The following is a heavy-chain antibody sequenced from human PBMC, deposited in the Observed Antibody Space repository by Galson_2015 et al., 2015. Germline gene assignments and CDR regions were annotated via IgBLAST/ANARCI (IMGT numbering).Heavy chain of an antibody. CDR3: ARTRGRGLYYFDY. CDR2: INPNSGGT. CDR1: GYTFTGYY. D-gene: IGHD1-26*01. Sequence: SVKVSCKASGYTFTGYYMHWVRQAPGQGLEWMGWINPNSGGTNYAQKFQGWVTMTRDTSISTAYMELSRLRSDDTAVYYCARTRGRGLYYFDYWGQGTLVTVSS. V-gene: IGHV1-2*04. J-gene: IGHJ4*02.